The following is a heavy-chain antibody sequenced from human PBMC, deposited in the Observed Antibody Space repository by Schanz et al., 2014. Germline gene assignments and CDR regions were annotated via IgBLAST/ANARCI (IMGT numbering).Heavy chain of an antibody. CDR3: ARDIQYHYDTSGPVGAFDI. D-gene: IGHD3-22*01. V-gene: IGHV1-69*04. CDR2: IIPILGME. Sequence: QVQLVQSGDEVKKPGASVTVSCKASGYTFTSYGISWVRQAPGQGLEWMGKIIPILGMENYAQKFQGRVTITADISTSTAYMDLSSLRSDDTAVYYCARDIQYHYDTSGPVGAFDIWGQGTVVTVSS. CDR1: GYTFTSYG. J-gene: IGHJ3*02.